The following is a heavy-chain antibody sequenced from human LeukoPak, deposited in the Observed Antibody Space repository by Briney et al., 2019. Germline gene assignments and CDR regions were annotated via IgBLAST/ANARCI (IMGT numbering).Heavy chain of an antibody. V-gene: IGHV4-61*02. J-gene: IGHJ6*03. CDR3: AREWELLLGYYYYMDV. D-gene: IGHD1-26*01. CDR2: IYTSGST. Sequence: SETLSLTCTVSGGSISSGDYYWSWIRQPAGKGREWIGRIYTSGSTNYNPSLKSRVTMSVDTSKNQFSLKLSSVTAADTAVYYCAREWELLLGYYYYMDVWGKGTTVTVSS. CDR1: GGSISSGDYY.